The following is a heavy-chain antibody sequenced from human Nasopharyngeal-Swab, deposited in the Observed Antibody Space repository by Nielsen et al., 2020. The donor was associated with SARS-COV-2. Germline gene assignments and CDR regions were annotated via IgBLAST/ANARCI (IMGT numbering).Heavy chain of an antibody. V-gene: IGHV5-51*01. CDR3: ARQQINGTTAPLGPFDI. D-gene: IGHD1-1*01. J-gene: IGHJ3*02. CDR2: IYPGDSDA. Sequence: GGSLRLSCKGSGYSFTRNWIGWVRQMPGKGLEWMGIIYPGDSDARYSPSFLGQVTISADKSINTAYLQWSSLKASDTAMYYCARQQINGTTAPLGPFDIWGQGTMVTVSS. CDR1: GYSFTRNW.